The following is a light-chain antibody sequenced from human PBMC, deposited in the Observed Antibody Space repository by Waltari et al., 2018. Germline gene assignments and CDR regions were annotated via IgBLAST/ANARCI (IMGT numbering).Light chain of an antibody. CDR3: QQYDNGPPAYT. CDR1: QSVSIN. V-gene: IGKV3-15*01. J-gene: IGKJ2*01. Sequence: IVMTQSPATLSVSPGERVTLSGRPRQSVSINLALYQQNPGQAPRLLIYGAPTSAIGTRARFSCSGTGTEITLTISSLQSEDYAVYYCQQYDNGPPAYTFGQGTKLEI. CDR2: GAP.